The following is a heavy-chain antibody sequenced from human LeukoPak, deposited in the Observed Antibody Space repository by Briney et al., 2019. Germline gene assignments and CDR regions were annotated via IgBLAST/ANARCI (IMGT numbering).Heavy chain of an antibody. J-gene: IGHJ4*02. CDR3: AKGVKHIVVLTAQHYFDY. CDR1: GFTFSGYG. CDR2: ISSSGSTT. Sequence: GGSLRLSCAASGFTFSGYGMNWVRQAPGKGLEWVSYISSSGSTTYYADSVKGRFTISRDNAKNSLYLQMNSLRAEDTAVYYCAKGVKHIVVLTAQHYFDYWGQGTLVTVSS. V-gene: IGHV3-48*04. D-gene: IGHD2-21*02.